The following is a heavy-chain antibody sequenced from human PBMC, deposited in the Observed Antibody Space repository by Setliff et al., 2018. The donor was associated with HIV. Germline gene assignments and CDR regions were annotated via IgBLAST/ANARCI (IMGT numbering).Heavy chain of an antibody. J-gene: IGHJ3*02. CDR3: ARYALAVPGYHNAFDI. Sequence: GGSLRLSCAPSGFRFSDYTMTWVRQAPGKGLEWVSYVSSSSSRYTNYADSVEGRFTISRDNADNSLYLQMNSLRAEDTAVYYCARYALAVPGYHNAFDIWGQGTMVTVSS. D-gene: IGHD6-19*01. CDR2: VSSSSSRYT. V-gene: IGHV3-11*06. CDR1: GFRFSDYT.